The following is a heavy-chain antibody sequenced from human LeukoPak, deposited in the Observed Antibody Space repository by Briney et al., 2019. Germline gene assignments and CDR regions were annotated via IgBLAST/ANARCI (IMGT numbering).Heavy chain of an antibody. Sequence: SETLSLTCTVSGGSINSYYWSWIRQPPGKGLEWIGYVAYSGSTNYNPFLKSRVTISLDTSKNQFSLKLSSVTAADTAVYYCARTVSGYYFNAWGPGTLVTVSS. J-gene: IGHJ5*02. CDR2: VAYSGST. D-gene: IGHD5-12*01. V-gene: IGHV4-59*01. CDR1: GGSINSYY. CDR3: ARTVSGYYFNA.